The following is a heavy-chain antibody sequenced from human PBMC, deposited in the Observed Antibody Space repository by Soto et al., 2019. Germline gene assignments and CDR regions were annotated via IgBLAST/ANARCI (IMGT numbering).Heavy chain of an antibody. V-gene: IGHV6-1*01. J-gene: IGHJ4*02. CDR2: TYYRSKWYN. CDR1: GDSVSSNSAA. CDR3: ARGAGSELGLDY. D-gene: IGHD1-26*01. Sequence: SQTLSLTCAISGDSVSSNSAAWNWIRQSPSRGLEWLGRTYYRSKWYNDYAVSVKSRITINPDTSKNQFSLQLNSVTPGETAVYYCARGAGSELGLDYWGQGTLVTVSS.